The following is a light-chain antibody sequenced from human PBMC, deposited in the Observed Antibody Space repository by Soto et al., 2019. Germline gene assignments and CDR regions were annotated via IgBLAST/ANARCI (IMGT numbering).Light chain of an antibody. CDR3: QKCDYLPI. J-gene: IGKJ3*01. CDR2: DES. V-gene: IGKV1-33*01. CDR1: HDITSY. Sequence: DIQMTQSPSSLSASVGDRVTITCQASHDITSYLNWYQHKPGKAPKLLIDDESILEAGVPSRFSESGSGTDFPFTISRLPPEDVATYYCQKCDYLPIFGPGTTVDFK.